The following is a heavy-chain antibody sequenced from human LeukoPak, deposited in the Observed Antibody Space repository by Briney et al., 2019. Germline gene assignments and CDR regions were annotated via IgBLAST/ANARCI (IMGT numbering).Heavy chain of an antibody. V-gene: IGHV1-46*01. CDR3: AREQGVTSPGGDH. CDR2: INPSDGSR. J-gene: IGHJ4*02. CDR1: GYTFTYYY. Sequence: ASVKVSCKASGYTFTYYYIHWVRQAPGQGLEWMGVINPSDGSRSYAQKFQGRVTMTRDTSTSTVYMELSSLTSEDTAVYYCAREQGVTSPGGDHWGQGTLVTVSS. D-gene: IGHD4-23*01.